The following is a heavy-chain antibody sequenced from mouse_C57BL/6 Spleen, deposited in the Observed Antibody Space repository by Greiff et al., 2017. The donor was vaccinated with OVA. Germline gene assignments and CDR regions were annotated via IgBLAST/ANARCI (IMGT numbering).Heavy chain of an antibody. CDR1: GFTFSDYG. CDR2: ISSGSSTI. Sequence: QLVESGGGLVKPGGSLKLSCAASGFTFSDYGMHWVRQAPETGLEWVAYISSGSSTIYYADTVKGRFTISRDNAKNTLFLQMTSLRSEDTAMYYCARDGYYQAWFAYWGQGTLVTVSA. D-gene: IGHD2-3*01. J-gene: IGHJ3*01. V-gene: IGHV5-17*01. CDR3: ARDGYYQAWFAY.